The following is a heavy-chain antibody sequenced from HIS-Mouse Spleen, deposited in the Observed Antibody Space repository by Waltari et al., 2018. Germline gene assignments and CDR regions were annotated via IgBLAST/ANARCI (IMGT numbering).Heavy chain of an antibody. CDR1: GGSISRRSYN. V-gene: IGHV4-39*07. Sequence: QLQLQESGPGLVKPSETLSLTCRVSGGSISRRSYNWGWIRQPPGTGLAWIVSLYYSGSTYYNPSLKSRVTISVDTSKNQFSLKLSSVTAADTAVYYCAREIPYSSSWYDWYFDLWGRGTLVTVSS. D-gene: IGHD6-13*01. CDR2: LYYSGST. J-gene: IGHJ2*01. CDR3: AREIPYSSSWYDWYFDL.